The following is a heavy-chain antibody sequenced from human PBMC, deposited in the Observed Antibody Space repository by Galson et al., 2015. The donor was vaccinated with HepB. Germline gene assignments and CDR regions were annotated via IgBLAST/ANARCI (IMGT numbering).Heavy chain of an antibody. Sequence: TLSLTCTVSGGSFSSGENYWSWIRQPPGKGLEWIGYIYDNGNTYYNPSLESRVTISRDTSKNQFSLKVRSVTAADTAVYYCARGAFWVYFDYWGQGTLVTISS. CDR1: GGSFSSGENY. CDR3: ARGAFWVYFDY. CDR2: IYDNGNT. V-gene: IGHV4-30-4*01. J-gene: IGHJ4*02. D-gene: IGHD3-16*01.